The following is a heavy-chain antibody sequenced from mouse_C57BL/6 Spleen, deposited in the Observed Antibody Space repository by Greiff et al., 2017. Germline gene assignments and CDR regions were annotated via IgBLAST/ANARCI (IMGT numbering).Heavy chain of an antibody. D-gene: IGHD2-2*01. CDR1: GFNIKDYY. J-gene: IGHJ3*01. Sequence: DVKLVESGAELVRPGASVKLSCTASGFNIKDYYMHWVKQRPEQGLEWIGRIDPEDGDTEYAPKFQGKATMTADTSSNTAYLQLSSLTSEDTAVYYCTTSPYGFPDQAWFAYWGQGTLVTVSA. CDR2: IDPEDGDT. CDR3: TTSPYGFPDQAWFAY. V-gene: IGHV14-1*01.